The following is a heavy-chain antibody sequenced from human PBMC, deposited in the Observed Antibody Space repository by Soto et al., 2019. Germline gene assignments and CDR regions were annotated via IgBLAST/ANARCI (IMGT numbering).Heavy chain of an antibody. CDR3: ARDMIAAADWGYYGMDV. CDR2: ISSSGSTI. D-gene: IGHD6-13*01. J-gene: IGHJ6*02. Sequence: PGGSLRLSCAASGFTFSSYEMNWVRQAPGKGLEWVSYISSSGSTIYYADSVKGRFTISRDNAKNSLYLQMNSLRAEDTAVYYCARDMIAAADWGYYGMDVWGQGTTVTVSS. V-gene: IGHV3-48*03. CDR1: GFTFSSYE.